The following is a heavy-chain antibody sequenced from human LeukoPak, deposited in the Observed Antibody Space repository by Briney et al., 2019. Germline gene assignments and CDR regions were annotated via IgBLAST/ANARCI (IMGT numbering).Heavy chain of an antibody. CDR2: MNPNSGNT. Sequence: ASVKVSCKASGYTFTSYDINWVRQATGQGLEWMGWMNPNSGNTGYAQKFQGRVTMTRNTSISTAYMELSSLRSEDTAVYYCARGREVVNYFDYWGQGTLVTVSS. CDR3: ARGREVVNYFDY. D-gene: IGHD4-23*01. CDR1: GYTFTSYD. J-gene: IGHJ4*02. V-gene: IGHV1-8*01.